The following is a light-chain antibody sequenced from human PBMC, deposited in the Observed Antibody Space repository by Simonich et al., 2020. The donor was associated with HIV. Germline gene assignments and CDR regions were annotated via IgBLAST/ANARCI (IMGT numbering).Light chain of an antibody. J-gene: IGKJ5*01. CDR1: QIVLYSSTNKNY. Sequence: DIVMTQSPDSLGVSLGERATINCKSSQIVLYSSTNKNYLTWYQQKPGQPPKLLIYWASTRESGIPDRFSGSGSGTDFTLTISSLQAEDVAVYYFQQYYSTPITFGQGTRLEIK. V-gene: IGKV4-1*01. CDR2: WAS. CDR3: QQYYSTPIT.